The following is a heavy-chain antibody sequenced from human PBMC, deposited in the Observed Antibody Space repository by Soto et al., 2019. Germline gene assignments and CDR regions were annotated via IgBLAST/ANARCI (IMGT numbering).Heavy chain of an antibody. J-gene: IGHJ6*02. CDR2: NYYSGST. Sequence: TLSLTCTVSGGSISRGGYSWSWIRQHPGKGREWIGDNYYSGSTYYNPSLKSRVTISVDTSKNQFSLELSSLRYDDTAVYYCARALVRFLEWVPESYYYTMDIWGQGTTVTVSS. CDR1: GGSISRGGYS. CDR3: ARALVRFLEWVPESYYYTMDI. V-gene: IGHV4-31*03. D-gene: IGHD3-3*01.